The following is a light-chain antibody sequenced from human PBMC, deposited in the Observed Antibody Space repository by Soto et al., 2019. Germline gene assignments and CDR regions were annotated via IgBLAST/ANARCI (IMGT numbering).Light chain of an antibody. V-gene: IGKV3-11*01. CDR1: RSVISY. J-gene: IGKJ4*01. CDR3: QQRSSWPLT. Sequence: EIVLTQSPATLSLSPGERATLSCRASRSVISYLAWYQQTPGQSPRVLIYHASNRATGIPARFSGSGSGTDFSLTISSLEPEDFAVYYCQQRSSWPLTFGGGTKVDIK. CDR2: HAS.